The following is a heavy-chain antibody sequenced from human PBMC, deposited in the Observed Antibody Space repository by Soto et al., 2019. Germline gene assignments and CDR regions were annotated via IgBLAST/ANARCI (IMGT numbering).Heavy chain of an antibody. D-gene: IGHD3-3*01. V-gene: IGHV4-30-4*01. CDR1: GGSITSGDNY. Sequence: SETLSLTCTVSGGSITSGDNYWSWIRQPPGKGLEWIGYVYYSGHTYYNPSRKSRLTISVDTSKNQFSLKLSSVTAADTAVYYCARTSWSGWGRSLFDSWGQGALVTVSS. J-gene: IGHJ4*02. CDR3: ARTSWSGWGRSLFDS. CDR2: VYYSGHT.